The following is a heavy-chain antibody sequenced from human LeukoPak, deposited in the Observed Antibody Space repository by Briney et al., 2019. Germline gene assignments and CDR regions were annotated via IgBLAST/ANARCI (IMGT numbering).Heavy chain of an antibody. CDR1: GFTFSNAW. J-gene: IGHJ5*02. D-gene: IGHD6-6*01. CDR2: IKSKTNGGTT. CDR3: TTEYSSSYNWFNP. Sequence: PGGSLRLSCAVSGFTFSNAWMAWVRQAPGKGLEWVGRIKSKTNGGTTDYPAPVKGRFTISRDDSKNTLYLQMNSLKIEDTAVYYCTTEYSSSYNWFNPWGQGTLVTVSS. V-gene: IGHV3-15*01.